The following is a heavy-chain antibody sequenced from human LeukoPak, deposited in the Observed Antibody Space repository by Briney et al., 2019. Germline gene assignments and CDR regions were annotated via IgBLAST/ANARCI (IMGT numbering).Heavy chain of an antibody. V-gene: IGHV4-30-2*01. CDR1: GGSISSGGYS. J-gene: IGHJ4*02. D-gene: IGHD2-15*01. CDR3: ARAHPVVVAATRLYYFDY. CDR2: IYHSGST. Sequence: SETLPLTCAVSGGSISSGGYSWSWIRQPPGKGLEWIGYIYHSGSTYYNPSLKSRVTISVDRSKNQFSLKLSSVTAADTAVYYCARAHPVVVAATRLYYFDYWGQGTLVTVSS.